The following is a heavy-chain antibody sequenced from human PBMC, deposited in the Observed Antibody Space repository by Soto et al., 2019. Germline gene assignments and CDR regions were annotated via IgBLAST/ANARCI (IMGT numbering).Heavy chain of an antibody. J-gene: IGHJ1*01. CDR3: ATWEERYFQD. CDR1: GFTFNSFT. V-gene: IGHV3-30-3*01. Sequence: QVQLVESGGGVVQPGRSLRLSCAASGFTFNSFTMHWVRQAPGKGLEGVAVISHDGSHKYSADSVKGRFTISRDDSKNTLYLQMSSLRVEDTAIYYCATWEERYFQDWGQGTLVTVSS. CDR2: ISHDGSHK. D-gene: IGHD1-26*01.